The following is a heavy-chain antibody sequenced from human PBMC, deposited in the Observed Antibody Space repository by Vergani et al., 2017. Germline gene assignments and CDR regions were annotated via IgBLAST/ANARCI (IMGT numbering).Heavy chain of an antibody. CDR1: GYSISSGYY. CDR3: ARIQWLVFPSFYFDY. V-gene: IGHV4-38-2*01. J-gene: IGHJ4*02. Sequence: QVQLQESGPGLVKPSETLSLTCAVSGYSISSGYYWGWIRQPPGKGLEWIGSIYHSGSTYSNPSLKSRVTISVDTSKNQFSLKLSSVTAADTAVYYCARIQWLVFPSFYFDYWGQGTLVTVSS. CDR2: IYHSGST. D-gene: IGHD6-19*01.